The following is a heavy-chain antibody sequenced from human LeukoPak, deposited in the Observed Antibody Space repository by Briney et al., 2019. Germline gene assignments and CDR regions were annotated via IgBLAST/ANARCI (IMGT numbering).Heavy chain of an antibody. CDR2: ISSSSSYI. CDR3: ARIYCSSTSCYLDAFDI. V-gene: IGHV3-21*01. CDR1: GFTFSSYS. J-gene: IGHJ3*02. Sequence: PGGSLRLSCAASGFTFSSYSMNWVRQVPGKGLEWVSSISSSSSYIYYADSVKGRFTISRDNAKNSLYLQMNSLRAEDTAVYYCARIYCSSTSCYLDAFDIWGQGTMVTVSS. D-gene: IGHD2-2*01.